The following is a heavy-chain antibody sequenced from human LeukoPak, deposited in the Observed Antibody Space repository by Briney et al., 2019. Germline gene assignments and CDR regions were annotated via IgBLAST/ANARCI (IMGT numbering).Heavy chain of an antibody. CDR3: AKDPGYCSGGSCYPYFDY. Sequence: GGSLSLSCAPSGFTVSSKSMSWVSHAPGKGREWVSAISDSGGSTYYADSVKGRFTISRDNSKNTLYLQMNSLRAEDTAVYYCAKDPGYCSGGSCYPYFDYWGQGTLVTVSS. D-gene: IGHD2-15*01. V-gene: IGHV3-23*01. CDR1: GFTVSSKS. CDR2: ISDSGGST. J-gene: IGHJ4*02.